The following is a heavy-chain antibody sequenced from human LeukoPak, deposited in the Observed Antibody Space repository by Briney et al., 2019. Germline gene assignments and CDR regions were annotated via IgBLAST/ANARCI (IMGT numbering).Heavy chain of an antibody. Sequence: SETLSLTCTVSGASINSYYWSWIRQPPGKALEWIGYVSYSGDTDYNPSLKSRVTISADMSKNHFSLRLSSVTAADTAIYYCAKYGVGSTYFDNWGQGTLVTVSS. V-gene: IGHV4-59*13. J-gene: IGHJ4*02. CDR3: AKYGVGSTYFDN. CDR2: VSYSGDT. CDR1: GASINSYY. D-gene: IGHD1-26*01.